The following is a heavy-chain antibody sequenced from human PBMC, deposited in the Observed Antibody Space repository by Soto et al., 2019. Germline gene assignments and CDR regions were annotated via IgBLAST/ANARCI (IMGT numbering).Heavy chain of an antibody. CDR1: GFSFSDYS. Sequence: PGGSLRLSCAASGFSFSDYSMNLVRQAPGKGLEWVAIIWYDGSNKYYADSVKGRFTISRDNSKNTLYLQLNSLRAEDTAVYYCASGRGNFYYYMDIWGTGTAVTVSS. V-gene: IGHV3-33*08. CDR2: IWYDGSNK. J-gene: IGHJ6*03. CDR3: ASGRGNFYYYMDI. D-gene: IGHD3-10*01.